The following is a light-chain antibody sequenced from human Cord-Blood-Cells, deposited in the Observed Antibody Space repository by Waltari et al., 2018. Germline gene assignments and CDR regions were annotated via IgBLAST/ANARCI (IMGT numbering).Light chain of an antibody. CDR1: QGLLHSNGYND. CDR3: MQALQTMYP. J-gene: IGKJ2*01. CDR2: LSS. V-gene: IGKV2-28*01. Sequence: DIVMTQSPLSLPVTPGEPASISCRSSQGLLHSNGYNDLDCYLQKQGQSPQLRVFLSSNRASGVPDMVSGSGSGAGFSLKSSRVEAEDVGVYCCMQALQTMYPFGQGTKLEIK.